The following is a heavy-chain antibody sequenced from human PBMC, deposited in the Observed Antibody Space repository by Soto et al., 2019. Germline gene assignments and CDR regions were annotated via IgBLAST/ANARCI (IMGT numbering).Heavy chain of an antibody. CDR1: EYSFTSYW. D-gene: IGHD6-6*01. CDR3: ARGWTFYDYSSSPGMDV. CDR2: IYPGDSDT. J-gene: IGHJ6*02. Sequence: ASLKISGKGCEYSFTSYWIGWVRQMPGKGLEWMGIIYPGDSDTRYSPSFQGQVTISADKSIRTAYLQWSSLKASDTAMYYCARGWTFYDYSSSPGMDVWGQGTTVTVSS. V-gene: IGHV5-51*01.